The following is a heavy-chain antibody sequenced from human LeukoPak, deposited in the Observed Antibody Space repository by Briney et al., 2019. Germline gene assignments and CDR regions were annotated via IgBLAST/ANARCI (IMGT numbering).Heavy chain of an antibody. J-gene: IGHJ1*01. CDR1: GFTFKNYA. CDR2: LSSSGTTT. CDR3: ARSDSSGYYHH. Sequence: GGSLRLSCAASGFTFKNYAMIWVRLAPGKGLEWVSGLSSSGTTTYYADSVKGRFTISRDTSKNTLYLQMSSLRAEDTAVYYCARSDSSGYYHHWGQGTLVTVSS. D-gene: IGHD3-22*01. V-gene: IGHV3-23*01.